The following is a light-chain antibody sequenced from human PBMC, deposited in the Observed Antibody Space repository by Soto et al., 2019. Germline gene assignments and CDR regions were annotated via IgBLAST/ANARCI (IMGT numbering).Light chain of an antibody. CDR3: QQYYITPLS. CDR1: QSVLYSTNNKNY. J-gene: IGKJ4*01. Sequence: DIVMTQSPDSLAVSLGERATIYCKSSQSVLYSTNNKNYLAWYQQKPGQPPKLLIYWAATRESGVPDRFSGSGSGTDFTLTISSLQAEDVAVYYCQQYYITPLSFGGGTKVEIK. V-gene: IGKV4-1*01. CDR2: WAA.